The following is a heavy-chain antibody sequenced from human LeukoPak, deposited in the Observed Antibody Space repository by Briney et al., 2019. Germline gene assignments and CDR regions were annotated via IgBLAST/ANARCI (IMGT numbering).Heavy chain of an antibody. D-gene: IGHD5-24*01. CDR2: MSPNSGNT. CDR1: GYTFTSYD. CDR3: ARGKRWLQLLVY. Sequence: GASVKVSCKASGYTFTSYDINWVRQATGQGLEWMGWMSPNSGNTGYAQKFQGRVTMTRNTSISTAYMELSSLRSEDTAVYYCARGKRWLQLLVYWGQGTLVTVSS. J-gene: IGHJ4*02. V-gene: IGHV1-8*01.